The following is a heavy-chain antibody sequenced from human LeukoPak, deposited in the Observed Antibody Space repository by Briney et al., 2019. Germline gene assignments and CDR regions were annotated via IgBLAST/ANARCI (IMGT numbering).Heavy chain of an antibody. J-gene: IGHJ6*02. Sequence: PGGSLRLSCAASGFTFSSYAMSWVRQAPGKGLEWVSAISGSGGSTYYADSVKGRFTISRDNSKNTLYLQMNSLRAEDTAVYYCGGYFDWSLPYYGMDVWGQGTTVTVSS. CDR3: GGYFDWSLPYYGMDV. CDR2: ISGSGGST. V-gene: IGHV3-23*01. CDR1: GFTFSSYA. D-gene: IGHD3-9*01.